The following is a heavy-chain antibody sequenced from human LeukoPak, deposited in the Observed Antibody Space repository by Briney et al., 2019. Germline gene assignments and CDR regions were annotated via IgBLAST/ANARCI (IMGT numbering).Heavy chain of an antibody. J-gene: IGHJ6*03. CDR3: ATQCTVVPGAAIIDDMDV. CDR2: IYYSGST. V-gene: IGHV4-39*01. CDR1: GGSTRSSSYY. Sequence: SETLSLTCTVSGGSTRSSSYYWGWIRQPPGKGLEWIGNIYYSGSTYYNPSLKSRVTISVDTSNNQFSLNLSSVTAADPAVYYCATQCTVVPGAAIIDDMDVLGEGTMVTVSS. D-gene: IGHD2-2*01.